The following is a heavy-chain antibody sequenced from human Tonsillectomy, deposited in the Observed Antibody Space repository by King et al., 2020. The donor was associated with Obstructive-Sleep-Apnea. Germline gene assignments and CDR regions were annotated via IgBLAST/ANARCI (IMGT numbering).Heavy chain of an antibody. J-gene: IGHJ3*02. V-gene: IGHV4-39*07. CDR3: ARTYYDFWSGYPHDAFDI. Sequence: QLQESGPGLVKPSETLSLTCTVSGGSISSSSYYWGWIRQPPGKGLEWIGSIYYSGSTYYNPSLKSRVTISVDTSKNQFSLKLSSVTAADTAVYYCARTYYDFWSGYPHDAFDIWGQGTMVTVSS. CDR2: IYYSGST. CDR1: GGSISSSSYY. D-gene: IGHD3-3*01.